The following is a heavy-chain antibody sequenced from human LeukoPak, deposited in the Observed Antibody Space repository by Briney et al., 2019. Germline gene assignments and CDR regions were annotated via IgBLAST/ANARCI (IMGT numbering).Heavy chain of an antibody. Sequence: GRSLRLSCAASGFTFDDYAMHWVRQAPGKGLEWVSGISWNSGSIGYADSVKGRFTISRDNAKNSLYLQMNSLRAEDTALYYCAKDLYDSSGSWGYYGMDVWGQGTTVTVSS. D-gene: IGHD3-22*01. CDR3: AKDLYDSSGSWGYYGMDV. J-gene: IGHJ6*02. V-gene: IGHV3-9*01. CDR2: ISWNSGSI. CDR1: GFTFDDYA.